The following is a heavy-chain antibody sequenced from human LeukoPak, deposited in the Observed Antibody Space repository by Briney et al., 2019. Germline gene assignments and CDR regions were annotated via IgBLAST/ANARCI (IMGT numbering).Heavy chain of an antibody. Sequence: ASVKVSCKASGYTFTSYGISWVRQAPGQGLEWMGWISAYNGNTNYAQKLQGRVTMTTDTSTSPAYMELRSLRSDDTAVYYCARGRAPSSKSIAAGSEVYYYYGMDVWGQGTTVTVSS. D-gene: IGHD6-13*01. CDR2: ISAYNGNT. J-gene: IGHJ6*02. V-gene: IGHV1-18*01. CDR3: ARGRAPSSKSIAAGSEVYYYYGMDV. CDR1: GYTFTSYG.